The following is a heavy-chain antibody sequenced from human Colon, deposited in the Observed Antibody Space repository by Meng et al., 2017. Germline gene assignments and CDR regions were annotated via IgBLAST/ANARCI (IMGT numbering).Heavy chain of an antibody. Sequence: ELEVVGCGGGFVQRGESLGLSCVGSGFTFSAFWMSWVRQAPGKGLEWVGRLKSKVDGGTADYAVAVNGRFTISRDESKNTLYLQMNSLKPDDTAVYYCTTISWGYWGQGTLVTVSS. CDR2: LKSKVDGGTA. J-gene: IGHJ4*02. CDR1: GFTFSAFW. V-gene: IGHV3-15*01. CDR3: TTISWGY. D-gene: IGHD1-26*01.